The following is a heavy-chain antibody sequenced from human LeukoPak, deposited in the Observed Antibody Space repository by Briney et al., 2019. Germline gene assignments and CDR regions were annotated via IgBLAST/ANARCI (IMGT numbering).Heavy chain of an antibody. V-gene: IGHV4-59*01. CDR1: GGSISSYY. D-gene: IGHD5-24*01. J-gene: IGHJ4*02. CDR3: ARDINNYPDY. Sequence: SETLPLTCTVSGGSISSYYWSWIRQPPGKGLEWIGYIYYSGSTNYNPSLKGRVTISVDTSKNQFSLKLSSVTAADTSVYYCARDINNYPDYWGQGTLVTVSS. CDR2: IYYSGST.